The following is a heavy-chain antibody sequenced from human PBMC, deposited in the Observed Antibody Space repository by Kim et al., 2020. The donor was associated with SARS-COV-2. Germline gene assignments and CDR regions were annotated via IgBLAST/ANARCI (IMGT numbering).Heavy chain of an antibody. V-gene: IGHV1-46*01. J-gene: IGHJ6*02. CDR2: INPRGGGT. Sequence: ASVKVSCKASGFTFTSYYMHWVRQAPGQGLEWMGIINPRGGGTNYAQKFQGRVTMTRDTSTSTVYMELSSLRSEDTAFYYCARVLVGTTGYGLDVWGQGT. CDR1: GFTFTSYY. D-gene: IGHD1-26*01. CDR3: ARVLVGTTGYGLDV.